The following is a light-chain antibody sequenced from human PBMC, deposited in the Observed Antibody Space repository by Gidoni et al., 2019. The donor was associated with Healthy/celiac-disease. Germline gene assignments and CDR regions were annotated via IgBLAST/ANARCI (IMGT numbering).Light chain of an antibody. CDR3: RQRIEFPYT. J-gene: IGKJ2*01. CDR1: QSLLDSDDGNTY. CDR2: TPS. V-gene: IGKV2-40*01. Sequence: DIVMTQTPLSLPVTPGEPASISCRSSQSLLDSDDGNTYLDWYLQKPGQSPPLLIYTPSDRASGVPDSFSGSGSGTDFTLKISRVEAEDVCVYHCRQRIEFPYTFGQGTKLEIK.